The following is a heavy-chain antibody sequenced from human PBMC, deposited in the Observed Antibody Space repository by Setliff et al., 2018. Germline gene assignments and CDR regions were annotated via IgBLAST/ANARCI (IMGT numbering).Heavy chain of an antibody. D-gene: IGHD2-15*01. CDR2: ISGSGSSS. J-gene: IGHJ4*02. CDR1: GFTFSTFA. CDR3: AKDNGKGHLYLLEGYFDY. V-gene: IGHV3-23*01. Sequence: AGGSLRLSCAASGFTFSTFAMSWVRQAPGKGLEWVSHISGSGSSSSYADSVKGRFTISRDNSRNTLYLQMNSLRAEDTAVYYCAKDNGKGHLYLLEGYFDYWGQGALVTVSS.